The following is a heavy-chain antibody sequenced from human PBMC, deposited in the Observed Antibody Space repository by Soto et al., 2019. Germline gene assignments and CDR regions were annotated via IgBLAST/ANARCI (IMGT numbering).Heavy chain of an antibody. V-gene: IGHV1-8*01. D-gene: IGHD1-7*01. CDR2: MNANSGNT. CDR3: ARGWLELSLDWFDP. Sequence: GASVKVSCKASGYTFTSYDINWVRQATGQGLEWMGWMNANSGNTGYAQKFQGRVTMTRNTSISTAYMELSSLRSEDTAVYYCARGWLELSLDWFDPWGQGTLVTVSS. CDR1: GYTFTSYD. J-gene: IGHJ5*02.